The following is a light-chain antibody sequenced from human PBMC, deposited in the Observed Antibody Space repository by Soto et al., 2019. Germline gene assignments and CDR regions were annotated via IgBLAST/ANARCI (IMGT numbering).Light chain of an antibody. Sequence: DIQMTQYPSSLSASVGDRVTITCRASQSISSYLNWYQQKPGKAPKLLIYAASSLQSGVPSRFSGSGSGTDFTLTISSLQPEDFATYYRQQSHITPRTFGQGTKVDIK. J-gene: IGKJ1*01. V-gene: IGKV1-39*01. CDR2: AAS. CDR3: QQSHITPRT. CDR1: QSISSY.